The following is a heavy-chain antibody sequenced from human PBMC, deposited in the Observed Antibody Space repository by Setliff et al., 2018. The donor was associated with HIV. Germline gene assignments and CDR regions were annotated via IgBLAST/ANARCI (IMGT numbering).Heavy chain of an antibody. CDR3: ARHICGTTACYAVDV. CDR1: DGSISTGSYY. V-gene: IGHV4-61*02. CDR2: IYTSGST. Sequence: SQTLSLTCTVADGSISTGSYYWSWVRQPAGRGLEWIGRIYTSGSTNYNPSLKSRLTISVDTSKNQVSLTLSSVTPADTAVYYCARHICGTTACYAVDVWGPGTMVTGSS. D-gene: IGHD2-2*01. J-gene: IGHJ3*01.